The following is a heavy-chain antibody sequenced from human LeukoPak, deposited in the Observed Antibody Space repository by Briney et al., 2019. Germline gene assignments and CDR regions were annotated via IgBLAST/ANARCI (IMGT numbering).Heavy chain of an antibody. D-gene: IGHD2-8*01. J-gene: IGHJ5*02. CDR1: GFTFSTYS. CDR3: AGRYCSNGVCWFDP. V-gene: IGHV3-21*01. Sequence: GGSLRLSCAASGFTFSTYSMNWVRQAPGKGLEWVSSVSSTGSFIYYADSVKGRFTISSDNAENSLSLQMNSLRVEDTAVYYCAGRYCSNGVCWFDPWGQGTLVTVSS. CDR2: VSSTGSFI.